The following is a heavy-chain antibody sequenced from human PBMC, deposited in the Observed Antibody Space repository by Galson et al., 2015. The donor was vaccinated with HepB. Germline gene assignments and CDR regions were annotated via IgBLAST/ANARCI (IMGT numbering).Heavy chain of an antibody. CDR2: ISSSGSTI. D-gene: IGHD6-19*01. CDR1: GFTFSSYE. Sequence: SLRLSCAASGFTFSSYEMNWVRQAPGKGLEWVSYISSSGSTIYYADSVKGRFTISRDNAKNSLYLQMNSLRAEDTAVYYCARGAAYSSGWLGLDYWGQGTLVTVSS. V-gene: IGHV3-48*03. J-gene: IGHJ4*02. CDR3: ARGAAYSSGWLGLDY.